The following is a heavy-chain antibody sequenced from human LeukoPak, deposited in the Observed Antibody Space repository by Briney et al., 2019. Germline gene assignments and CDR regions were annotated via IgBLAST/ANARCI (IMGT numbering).Heavy chain of an antibody. CDR1: GGTFSSYA. Sequence: ASATVSCKSSGGTFSSYAISWVRQAPGQGLEWMGGIIPIFGTANYAQKFQGRVTITTDESTSTAYMELSSLRSEDTAVYYCARVRSEMLFNWFDPWGQGTLVTVSS. J-gene: IGHJ5*02. V-gene: IGHV1-69*05. CDR2: IIPIFGTA. CDR3: ARVRSEMLFNWFDP. D-gene: IGHD2-21*01.